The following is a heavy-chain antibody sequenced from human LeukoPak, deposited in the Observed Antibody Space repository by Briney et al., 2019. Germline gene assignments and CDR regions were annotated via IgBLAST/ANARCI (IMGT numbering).Heavy chain of an antibody. CDR1: GFTFSNAW. CDR3: TTYTGSYGGWYYFDC. CDR2: IKSKTDGGTT. Sequence: GGSLRLSCAASGFTFSNAWMSWVRQAPGKGLEWVGRIKSKTDGGTTDYAAPVKGRFTISRVDSKNTLYLQMNSLKTEDTAVYYCTTYTGSYGGWYYFDCWGQGTLVTVSS. D-gene: IGHD1-26*01. V-gene: IGHV3-15*01. J-gene: IGHJ4*02.